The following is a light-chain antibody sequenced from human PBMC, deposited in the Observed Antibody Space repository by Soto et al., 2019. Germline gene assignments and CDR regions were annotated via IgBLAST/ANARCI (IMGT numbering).Light chain of an antibody. CDR2: EVT. CDR1: SSEVGGYNY. CDR3: SSYTSNSNPYV. Sequence: QSALTQPASVSGSPGQSITISCTGTSSEVGGYNYVSWYQLHPGKAPKLMISEVTNRPSGVSSRFSGSKSGNTASLTISGLQADDEADYYCSSYTSNSNPYVFGTGTKLTVL. J-gene: IGLJ1*01. V-gene: IGLV2-14*01.